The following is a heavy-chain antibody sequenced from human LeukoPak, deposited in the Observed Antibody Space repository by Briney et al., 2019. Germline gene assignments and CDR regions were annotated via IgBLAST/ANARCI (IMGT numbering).Heavy chain of an antibody. CDR2: IIPIFGTA. D-gene: IGHD5-18*01. CDR1: GGTFSSYA. V-gene: IGHV1-69*13. CDR3: ASDLRHPVDTAMVEDYYYYMDV. J-gene: IGHJ6*03. Sequence: GASVKVSCKASGGTFSSYAISWVRQAPGQGLEWMGGIIPIFGTANYAQKFQGRVTITADESTSTAYMELSSLRSEDTAVYYCASDLRHPVDTAMVEDYYYYMDVWGKGTTVTVSS.